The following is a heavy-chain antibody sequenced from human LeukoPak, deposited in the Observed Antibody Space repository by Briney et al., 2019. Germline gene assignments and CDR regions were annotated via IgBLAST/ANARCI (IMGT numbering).Heavy chain of an antibody. CDR2: IKQDGSEK. Sequence: GGSLRLSCAASGFTFSSYWMSWVRQAPGKGLEWVANIKQDGSEKYYVDSVKGRFTISRYNSKNTLYLQMNSLRAEDTAVYYCAKDTSIGRYCTNGVCSPFDYWGQGTLVTVSS. J-gene: IGHJ4*02. CDR3: AKDTSIGRYCTNGVCSPFDY. D-gene: IGHD2-8*01. CDR1: GFTFSSYW. V-gene: IGHV3-7*03.